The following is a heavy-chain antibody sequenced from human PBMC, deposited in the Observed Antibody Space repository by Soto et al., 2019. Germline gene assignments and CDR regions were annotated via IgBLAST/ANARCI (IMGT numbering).Heavy chain of an antibody. D-gene: IGHD2-15*01. V-gene: IGHV4-4*07. CDR3: ARVPVAVAATEDYYGLDV. J-gene: IGHJ6*02. CDR2: INTDGLS. Sequence: SETLSLTCSVSGVSITSYYWSWIRQSAGGGLEWMGRINTDGLSTYSPSFKSRLTMSLDTSKNQVSLRLISVTAADTAVYFCARVPVAVAATEDYYGLDVWGQGTTVTVSS. CDR1: GVSITSYY.